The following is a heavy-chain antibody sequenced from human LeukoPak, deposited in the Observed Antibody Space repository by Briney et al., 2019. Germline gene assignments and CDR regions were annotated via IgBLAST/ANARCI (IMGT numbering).Heavy chain of an antibody. D-gene: IGHD5-24*01. CDR2: IYTGGTT. Sequence: PGGSLRLAWAASGLTVNSHYMKWVRHAPGEWLQWVSVIYTGGTTYYADSVKGRFTISRDNSKNTLDLQMNSLRAEDTAVYYCARALLVRNGYNYSPNYYDYWGQGTLVTVSS. V-gene: IGHV3-53*01. CDR1: GLTVNSHY. J-gene: IGHJ4*02. CDR3: ARALLVRNGYNYSPNYYDY.